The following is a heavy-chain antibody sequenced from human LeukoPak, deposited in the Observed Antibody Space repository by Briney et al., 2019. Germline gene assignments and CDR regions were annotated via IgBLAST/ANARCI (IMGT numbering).Heavy chain of an antibody. J-gene: IGHJ3*02. CDR1: GYSGIELD. V-gene: IGHV1-24*01. D-gene: IGHD3-3*01. CDR2: IDREDGGT. CDR3: ATHTISGVVTYAFQM. Sequence: ASVKVSCKLSGYSGIELDMHWVRQAPGKGLEWMGGIDREDGGTIYARKFQGRVTMTEDTSTDTAYMELSSLTSEDTAVYYCATHTISGVVTYAFQMWGRGTLVTVSS.